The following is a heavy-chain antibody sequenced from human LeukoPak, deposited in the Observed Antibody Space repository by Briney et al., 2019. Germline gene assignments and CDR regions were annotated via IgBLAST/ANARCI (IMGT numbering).Heavy chain of an antibody. D-gene: IGHD6-13*01. Sequence: SETLSLTCTVSGGSISSYYWSWIRQPPGKGLEWIGYIYYSGSTNYNPSLKSRVTISVDTSKNQFSLKLSSVTAADTAVYYCARDPRSPSSWYEDYWGQGTLVTVSS. CDR2: IYYSGST. CDR3: ARDPRSPSSWYEDY. V-gene: IGHV4-59*12. CDR1: GGSISSYY. J-gene: IGHJ4*02.